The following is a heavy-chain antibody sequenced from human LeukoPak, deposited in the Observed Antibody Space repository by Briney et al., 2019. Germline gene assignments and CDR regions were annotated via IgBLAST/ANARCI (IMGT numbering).Heavy chain of an antibody. CDR3: ARNRWLGHFDY. Sequence: PGGSLRLSCAASGFTFSSYAMSWVRQAPGKGLEWIGEINHSGSTNYNPSLKSRVTISVDTSKNQFSLKLSSVTAADTAVYYCARNRWLGHFDYWGQGTPVTVSS. J-gene: IGHJ4*02. D-gene: IGHD6-19*01. CDR2: INHSGST. V-gene: IGHV4-34*01. CDR1: GFTFSSYA.